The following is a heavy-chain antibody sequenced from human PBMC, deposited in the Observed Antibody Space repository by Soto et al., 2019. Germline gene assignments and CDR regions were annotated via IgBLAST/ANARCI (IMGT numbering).Heavy chain of an antibody. Sequence: QVQLVQSGAEVKKPGASVKVSCKASGYTFTSYGISWVRQAPGQGLEWMGWISAYKGNTTDSQKRQGSGTMATDTCKCTAYMELRSLRSVETAVYSRARGPDVGSDYWGQGTLVTVSA. V-gene: IGHV1-18*01. J-gene: IGHJ4*02. CDR1: GYTFTSYG. D-gene: IGHD3-10*02. CDR2: ISAYKGNT. CDR3: ARGPDVGSDY.